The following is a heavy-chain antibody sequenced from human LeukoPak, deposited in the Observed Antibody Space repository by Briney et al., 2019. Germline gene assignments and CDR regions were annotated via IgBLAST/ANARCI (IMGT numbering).Heavy chain of an antibody. V-gene: IGHV1-69*04. D-gene: IGHD3-22*01. CDR3: ARADYYDSSGYHD. CDR2: IIPILGIA. J-gene: IGHJ4*02. Sequence: ASVKVSCKASGGTFSSYAISWVRQAPGQGLEWMGRIIPILGIANYAQKFQGRVTITADKSTSTAYMELSSLRSEDTAVYYCARADYYDSSGYHDWGQGTLDTVSS. CDR1: GGTFSSYA.